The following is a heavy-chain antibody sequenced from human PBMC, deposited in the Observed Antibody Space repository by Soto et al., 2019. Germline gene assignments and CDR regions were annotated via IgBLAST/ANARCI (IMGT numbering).Heavy chain of an antibody. CDR1: GYDFTDHY. V-gene: IGHV1-69*06. J-gene: IGHJ5*02. Sequence: ASVKVSCKASGYDFTDHYIHWVRQAPGQGLEWMGIIIPIFGTANYAQKFQGRVTITADKSTSTAYMELSSLRSEDTAVYYCARGRWLQFWPNWFDPWGQGTLVTVSS. CDR2: IIPIFGTA. D-gene: IGHD5-12*01. CDR3: ARGRWLQFWPNWFDP.